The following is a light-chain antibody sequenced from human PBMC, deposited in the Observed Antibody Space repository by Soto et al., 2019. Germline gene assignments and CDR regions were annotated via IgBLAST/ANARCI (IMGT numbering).Light chain of an antibody. CDR2: EVS. CDR1: SSDVGGYNY. Sequence: QSALAQPPSASGSRGQSVTISCTGTSSDVGGYNYVSWYQQYPGKAPKLMIYEVSKRPSGVPDRFSGSKSGNTASLTVSGLQAEDEADYYCSSYAGSNNFVVFGGGTKLTVL. V-gene: IGLV2-8*01. CDR3: SSYAGSNNFVV. J-gene: IGLJ2*01.